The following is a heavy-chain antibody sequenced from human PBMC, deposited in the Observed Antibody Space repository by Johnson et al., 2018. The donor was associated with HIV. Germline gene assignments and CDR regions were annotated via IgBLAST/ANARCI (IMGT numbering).Heavy chain of an antibody. CDR1: GFTFSSYA. Sequence: MLLVESGGGVVQPGRSLRLSCAASGFTFSSYAMHWVRQAPGKGLAWVGRIKSKTDGGTTDYAAPVKGRFTISRDNSKNTLYLQMNSLRAEDTAVYYCARGDREIWFGGVIAPGAFDIWGQGTMVTVSS. CDR2: IKSKTDGGTT. J-gene: IGHJ3*02. CDR3: ARGDREIWFGGVIAPGAFDI. V-gene: IGHV3-15*01. D-gene: IGHD3-16*02.